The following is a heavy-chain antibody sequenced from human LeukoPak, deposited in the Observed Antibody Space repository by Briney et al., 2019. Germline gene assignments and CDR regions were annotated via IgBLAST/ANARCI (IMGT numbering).Heavy chain of an antibody. D-gene: IGHD6-13*01. J-gene: IGHJ4*02. CDR1: GGSISSYY. CDR2: IYTSGST. Sequence: SETLSLPSTVSGGSISSYYWSWIRRPAGKELEWIGRIYTSGSTNYNPSLKSRVTISVDTSKTQFSLKLSSVTAADTAVYYCARVGSEMYSIPLDYWGQGTLVTVSS. CDR3: ARVGSEMYSIPLDY. V-gene: IGHV4-4*07.